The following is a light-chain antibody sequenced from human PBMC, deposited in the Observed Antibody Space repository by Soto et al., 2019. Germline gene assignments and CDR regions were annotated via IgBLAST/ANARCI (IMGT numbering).Light chain of an antibody. Sequence: QSALTQPASVSGSPGQSITFSCTGTSSDVGYYNYVSWYQQHPGKAPKLMIYDVSYRPSGVSNRFSGSKSGNTASLTISGLQAEDEADYYCTSYTTISTVAFGGGTKLTVL. J-gene: IGLJ2*01. CDR1: SSDVGYYNY. V-gene: IGLV2-14*01. CDR3: TSYTTISTVA. CDR2: DVS.